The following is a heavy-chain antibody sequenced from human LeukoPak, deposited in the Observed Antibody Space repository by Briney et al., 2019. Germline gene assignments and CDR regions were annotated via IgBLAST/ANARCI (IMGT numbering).Heavy chain of an antibody. V-gene: IGHV3-33*06. Sequence: GGSLRLSCAASGFTFSSYGMHWVRQAPGKGLEWVAVIWYDGGNKFYADSVKGRFTISRDNSKNTLYLQMNSLRAEDTAVYYCAKAIRYYDFWSGYPSDYWGQGTLVTVSS. CDR3: AKAIRYYDFWSGYPSDY. D-gene: IGHD3-3*01. J-gene: IGHJ4*02. CDR2: IWYDGGNK. CDR1: GFTFSSYG.